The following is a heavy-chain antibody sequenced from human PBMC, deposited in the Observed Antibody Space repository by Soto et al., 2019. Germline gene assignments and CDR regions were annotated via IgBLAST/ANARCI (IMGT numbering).Heavy chain of an antibody. CDR2: INPGGAGT. D-gene: IGHD3-22*01. J-gene: IGHJ4*02. Sequence: ASGKVSCKASGYTFTSYYMSWVRQAPGQGLEWMGIINPGGAGTTYAQNFQGRVTMTRDTSTSTVYMQLSSLRSEDTAMYYCARGRYDSSGYFVAYFDFWGQGALVTVSS. V-gene: IGHV1-46*01. CDR3: ARGRYDSSGYFVAYFDF. CDR1: GYTFTSYY.